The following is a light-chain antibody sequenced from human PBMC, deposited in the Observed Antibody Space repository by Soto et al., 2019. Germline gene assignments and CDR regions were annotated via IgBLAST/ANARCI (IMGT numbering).Light chain of an antibody. V-gene: IGKV1-12*01. CDR3: QQSNSFPRT. CDR2: AAS. J-gene: IGKJ4*01. CDR1: QAVSTW. Sequence: DIQMTQSPSFVSASVGDRVTITCRASQAVSTWLAWYQQKPGDAPKLLIYAASTLQSGGPSRFSGSGSGTDFSLTSRSLQPEDFATYYGQQSNSFPRTFGGGTKVEIK.